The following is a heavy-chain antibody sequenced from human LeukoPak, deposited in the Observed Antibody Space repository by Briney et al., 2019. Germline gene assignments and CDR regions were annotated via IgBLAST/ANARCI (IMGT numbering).Heavy chain of an antibody. J-gene: IGHJ4*02. CDR3: ARXEXSYXXXXFDX. Sequence: SIYYSGSTYYNPSLKSRVTISVDTSKNQFSLKMSSVTAADTAVYYCARXEXSYXXXXFDXXXQ. CDR2: IYYSGST. D-gene: IGHD5-18*01. V-gene: IGHV4-39*01.